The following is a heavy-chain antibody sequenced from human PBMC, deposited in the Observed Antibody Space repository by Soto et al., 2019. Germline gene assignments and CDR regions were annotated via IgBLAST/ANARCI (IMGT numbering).Heavy chain of an antibody. J-gene: IGHJ4*02. CDR3: GRCSSTSCHLGADY. Sequence: GGSLRLSCAASGFTFSSYALHWVRQAPGRGLEWVALISFDGNNKYYANSVKGRFTISRDNSKSTLYLQMSSLRAEDTAVYYCGRCSSTSCHLGADYWGQGTLVTVS. CDR1: GFTFSSYA. CDR2: ISFDGNNK. V-gene: IGHV3-30-3*01. D-gene: IGHD2-2*01.